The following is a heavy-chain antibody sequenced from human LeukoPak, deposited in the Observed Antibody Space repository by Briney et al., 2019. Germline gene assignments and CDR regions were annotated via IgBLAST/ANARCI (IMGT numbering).Heavy chain of an antibody. V-gene: IGHV3-23*01. CDR3: ARMSSSWPDY. CDR1: GSTFSSYA. CDR2: ISGSGGST. D-gene: IGHD6-13*01. Sequence: LAGGSLRLSCAASGSTFSSYAMSWVRQAPGKGLEWVSAISGSGGSTYYADSVKGRFTISRDNSKNTLYLQMNSRRAEDTDVYYCARMSSSWPDYWGQGTLVTVSS. J-gene: IGHJ4*02.